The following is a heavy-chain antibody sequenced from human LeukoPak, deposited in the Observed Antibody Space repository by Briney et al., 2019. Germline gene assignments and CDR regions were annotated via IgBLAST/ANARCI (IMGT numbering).Heavy chain of an antibody. CDR1: GFTYSGFS. J-gene: IGHJ4*02. Sequence: AGGSLRLSCAASGFTYSGFSMSWDRQSPTKGLVWVANIKQDGSERYYVDSVKGRFTISRDNAKNSLSLQMNNLRVEDTAVYYCARAGSHWHYVYWGQGTVVTVSS. CDR3: ARAGSHWHYVY. V-gene: IGHV3-7*01. CDR2: IKQDGSER. D-gene: IGHD3-10*01.